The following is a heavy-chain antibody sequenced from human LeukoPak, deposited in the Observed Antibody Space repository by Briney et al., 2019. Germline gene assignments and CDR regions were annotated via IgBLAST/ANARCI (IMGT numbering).Heavy chain of an antibody. D-gene: IGHD3-16*02. CDR1: GFTFSRYS. Sequence: GGSLRLSCAASGFTFSRYSMNWVRQAPGKGLEWVSSISSSSSYIYYADSVKGRFTISRDNAKNSLYLQMNSLRAEDTAVYYCAKDRNYVWGSYRFLPTNFDYWGQGTLVTVSS. V-gene: IGHV3-21*01. CDR3: AKDRNYVWGSYRFLPTNFDY. CDR2: ISSSSSYI. J-gene: IGHJ4*02.